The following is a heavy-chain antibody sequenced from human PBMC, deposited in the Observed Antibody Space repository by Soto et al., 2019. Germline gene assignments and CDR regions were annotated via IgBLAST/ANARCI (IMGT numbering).Heavy chain of an antibody. Sequence: EVQLLESGGGLVQPGGSLRLSCAASGFTVSTYAMSGVRQAPGKGLEWVSGISDSGGSTYYAQNVRGRFTISRDNSKNTLYVQMNSLRAGDTAIYYCAKDSAWSGFPYSAFDLWGQGTMVTVSS. CDR2: ISDSGGST. J-gene: IGHJ3*01. CDR1: GFTVSTYA. D-gene: IGHD3-3*01. V-gene: IGHV3-23*01. CDR3: AKDSAWSGFPYSAFDL.